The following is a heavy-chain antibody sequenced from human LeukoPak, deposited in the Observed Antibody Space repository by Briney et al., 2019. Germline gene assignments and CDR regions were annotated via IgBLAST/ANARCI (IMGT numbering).Heavy chain of an antibody. CDR3: AKGGHSSGWYHDY. J-gene: IGHJ4*02. CDR2: IYYSGST. CDR1: GGSVSSDNYY. V-gene: IGHV4-61*01. Sequence: SETLSLTCTVSGGSVSSDNYYWSWIRQPPGRGLEWIGYIYYSGSTNYNPSLKSRVTISVDTSKNQFSLKLSPVTAADTAVYYCAKGGHSSGWYHDYWGQGTLVTVSS. D-gene: IGHD6-19*01.